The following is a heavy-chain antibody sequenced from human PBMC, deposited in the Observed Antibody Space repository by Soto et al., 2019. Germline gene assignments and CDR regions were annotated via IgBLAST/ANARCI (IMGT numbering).Heavy chain of an antibody. V-gene: IGHV3-23*01. D-gene: IGHD3-10*01. J-gene: IGHJ5*02. CDR1: RFTFSTYG. CDR3: AKSAMVRGGGWFDP. Sequence: EVQLLESGGGLVQPGGSLRLSCAASRFTFSTYGMSWVRQAPGKGLEWVSDISGSGGNTYYADSVKGRFTISRDNFKNTLYLQMNSLRAEDTAVYYCAKSAMVRGGGWFDPWGQGTLVTVSS. CDR2: ISGSGGNT.